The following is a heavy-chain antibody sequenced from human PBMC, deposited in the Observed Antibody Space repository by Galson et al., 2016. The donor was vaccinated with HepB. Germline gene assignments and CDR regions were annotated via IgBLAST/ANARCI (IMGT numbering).Heavy chain of an antibody. D-gene: IGHD2-8*01. CDR1: GFTFSNFA. J-gene: IGHJ4*02. CDR3: VGQSGVLDY. Sequence: SLRLSCAASGFTFSNFAMNWVRQAPGRGLEYVSTINSNGDSTYYANSVKGRFTISRDNSKNTLYLQMGSLRAEDMAVYYCVGQSGVLDYWGQGSLVTVSS. CDR2: INSNGDST. V-gene: IGHV3-64*01.